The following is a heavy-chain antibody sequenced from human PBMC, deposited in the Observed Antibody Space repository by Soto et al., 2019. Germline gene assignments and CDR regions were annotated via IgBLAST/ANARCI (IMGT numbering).Heavy chain of an antibody. CDR3: VRAPEQRPFDS. CDR1: GFTLSDNW. J-gene: IGHJ4*02. Sequence: EVQLVESGGGLVQPGGSLRLSCAASGFTLSDNWIHLVRRVPGKGLVWVSRTNSDGSSVTYAESVKGRFTLSRDNAKNTCFLQMDRLRVEDTAMYYFVRAPEQRPFDSWGQGTLVTVSS. D-gene: IGHD6-25*01. V-gene: IGHV3-74*03. CDR2: TNSDGSSV.